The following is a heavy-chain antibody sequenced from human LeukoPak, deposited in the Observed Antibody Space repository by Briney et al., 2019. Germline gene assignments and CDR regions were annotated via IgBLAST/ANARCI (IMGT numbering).Heavy chain of an antibody. V-gene: IGHV5-51*01. D-gene: IGHD6-13*01. CDR1: DYNFATHW. Sequence: NLGESLKISCQGSDYNFATHWIGWVRQVPGKGLEWMGIIWPGDSDTRYSPSLQGQVTISADKSISTAYLQWSSLKASDTAMYYCAREVAAAGTLGGDFDYWGQGTLVTVSS. CDR2: IWPGDSDT. CDR3: AREVAAAGTLGGDFDY. J-gene: IGHJ4*02.